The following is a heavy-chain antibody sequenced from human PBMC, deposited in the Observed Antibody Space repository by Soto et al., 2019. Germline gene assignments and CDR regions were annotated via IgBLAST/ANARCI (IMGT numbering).Heavy chain of an antibody. V-gene: IGHV3-15*07. Sequence: EVQLMESGGGLAQPGGSLRLSCAASGFTVSDAWMNWVRQDPGKGLEWVGRIKSKADGGTTDYAAPVKGRFTVSRDDATNTALLQMNSLRTEDTGVYYCSTDTGVGYCSGGTCYGRVDHWGLGTLVTVSS. J-gene: IGHJ5*02. CDR2: IKSKADGGTT. CDR3: STDTGVGYCSGGTCYGRVDH. CDR1: GFTVSDAW. D-gene: IGHD2-15*01.